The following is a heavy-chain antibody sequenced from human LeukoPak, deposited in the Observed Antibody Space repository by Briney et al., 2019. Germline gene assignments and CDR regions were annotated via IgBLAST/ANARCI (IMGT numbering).Heavy chain of an antibody. CDR3: ARGTLRFLEWARGYYYYYMDV. J-gene: IGHJ6*03. D-gene: IGHD3-3*01. CDR1: GYTFTSYD. CDR2: MNPNSGNT. V-gene: IGHV1-8*01. Sequence: ASVKVSCKASGYTFTSYDINWVRQATGQGLEWMGWMNPNSGNTGYAQKFQGRVTMTRNTSISTAYMELSSLRSDDTAVYYCARGTLRFLEWARGYYYYYMDVWGKGTTVTVSS.